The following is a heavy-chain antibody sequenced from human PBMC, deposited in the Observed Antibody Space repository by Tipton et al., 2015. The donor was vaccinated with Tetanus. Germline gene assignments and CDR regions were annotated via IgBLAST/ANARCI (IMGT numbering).Heavy chain of an antibody. V-gene: IGHV3-23*01. J-gene: IGHJ4*02. Sequence: LRLSCAASGFTFNNYAMSWVRQPPGKGLEWVSIISGSGGGTYYADSVKGRFTISRDNSKSTLYLQMDSLGAEDTARYYCARHLPFDYWGRGTLVTVSS. CDR2: ISGSGGGT. CDR1: GFTFNNYA. CDR3: ARHLPFDY.